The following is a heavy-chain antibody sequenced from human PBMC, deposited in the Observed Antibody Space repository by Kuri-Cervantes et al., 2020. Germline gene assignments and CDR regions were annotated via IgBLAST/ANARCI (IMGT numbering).Heavy chain of an antibody. V-gene: IGHV3-30*03. J-gene: IGHJ4*02. CDR2: ISYDGSNK. CDR1: GFTFSSYG. CDR3: AREGTEAISWDLLDY. Sequence: LSLTCAASGFTFSSYGMHWVRQAPDKGLEWVAVISYDGSNKYYADSVKGRSTISRDNSKNTLYLQMNSLRAEDTAVYYCAREGTEAISWDLLDYWGQGTLVTVSS. D-gene: IGHD6-13*01.